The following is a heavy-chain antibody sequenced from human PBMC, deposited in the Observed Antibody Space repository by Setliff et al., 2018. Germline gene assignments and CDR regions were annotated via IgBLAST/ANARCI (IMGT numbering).Heavy chain of an antibody. J-gene: IGHJ4*02. Sequence: GGSLRLSCVASGFTFSSYTMNWVRQAPGKGLEWVSVIYNQGNTYYADSLKGRFTISRDNAEDSLYLQMDSLRAEDTAVYFCARSENCYATHCSPYDYWGQGALVTVSS. V-gene: IGHV3-66*01. CDR3: ARSENCYATHCSPYDY. CDR1: GFTFSSYT. CDR2: IYNQGNT. D-gene: IGHD2-15*01.